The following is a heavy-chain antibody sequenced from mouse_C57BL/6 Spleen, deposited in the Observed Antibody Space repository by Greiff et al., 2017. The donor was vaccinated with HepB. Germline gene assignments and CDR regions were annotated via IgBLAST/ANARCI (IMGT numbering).Heavy chain of an antibody. Sequence: QVQLQQPGAELVKPGASVKMSCKASGYTFTSYWITWVKQRPGQGLEWIGDIYPGSGSTNYNEKFKSKATLTVDTSSSTAYMQLSSLTSEYSAVYYCARIWNNYYGYYFDYWGQGTTLTVSS. CDR1: GYTFTSYW. CDR3: ARIWNNYYGYYFDY. CDR2: IYPGSGST. D-gene: IGHD1-2*01. J-gene: IGHJ2*01. V-gene: IGHV1-55*01.